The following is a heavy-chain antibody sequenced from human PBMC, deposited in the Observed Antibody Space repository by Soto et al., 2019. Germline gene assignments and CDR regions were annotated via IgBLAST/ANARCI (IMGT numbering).Heavy chain of an antibody. Sequence: RASVKVSCKTSGYTFSNYGITWVRQAPGQPLEWLGWISLYSDGTNYAQKFQGRVAMTTDTSTTTAYMELRSRRSDDTAVYYCARVVPGAEAWFGPWGQGTLVTVSS. D-gene: IGHD2-2*01. J-gene: IGHJ5*02. CDR2: ISLYSDGT. CDR1: GYTFSNYG. V-gene: IGHV1-18*01. CDR3: ARVVPGAEAWFGP.